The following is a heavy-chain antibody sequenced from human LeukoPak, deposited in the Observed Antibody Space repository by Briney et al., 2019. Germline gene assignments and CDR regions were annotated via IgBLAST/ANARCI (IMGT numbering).Heavy chain of an antibody. CDR3: TRGGEHYESSGYYVDY. CDR2: IKWNGAKI. J-gene: IGHJ4*02. CDR1: GFNFDEYG. Sequence: SGGSLRLSCAASGFNFDEYGMSWVRQAPGKGLEWVSTIKWNGAKIGYADSVKGRFTISRDNAKNSLYLQMNSVRAEDTALYYCTRGGEHYESSGYYVDYWGQGTLVTVSS. D-gene: IGHD3-22*01. V-gene: IGHV3-20*04.